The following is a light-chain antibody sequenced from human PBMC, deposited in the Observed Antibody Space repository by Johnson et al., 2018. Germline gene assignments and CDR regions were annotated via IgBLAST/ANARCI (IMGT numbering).Light chain of an antibody. CDR2: ENN. J-gene: IGLJ1*01. CDR3: GTWDSSLSAGNV. CDR1: SSNIGNNY. Sequence: QSVLTQPPSVSAAPGQKVTISCSGSSSNIGNNYVSWYQQLPGTAPKLLIYENNKRPSVIPDRFSGSKSGTSATLGITGLQTGAEADYYGGTWDSSLSAGNVFGTGTKVTVL. V-gene: IGLV1-51*02.